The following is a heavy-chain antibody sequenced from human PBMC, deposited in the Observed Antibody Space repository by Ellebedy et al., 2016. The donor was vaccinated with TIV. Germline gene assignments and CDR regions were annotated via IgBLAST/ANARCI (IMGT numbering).Heavy chain of an antibody. Sequence: AASVKVSCKASGYTFSTFDIIWVRQATGQGLEWMGWMNCDTGNTGYAQKFRGRITMTRNTSITTAYMELRSLRSDDTAVYYCARDNAKMRGIYPDWGQGTLVTVSS. J-gene: IGHJ4*02. D-gene: IGHD2-21*01. V-gene: IGHV1-8*02. CDR3: ARDNAKMRGIYPD. CDR1: GYTFSTFD. CDR2: MNCDTGNT.